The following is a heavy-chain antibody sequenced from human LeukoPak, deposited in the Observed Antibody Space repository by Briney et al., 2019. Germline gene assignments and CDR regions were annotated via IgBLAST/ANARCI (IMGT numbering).Heavy chain of an antibody. CDR1: GFTFNHYG. CDR3: ARDAQRGFDYSNSLQY. D-gene: IGHD4-11*01. J-gene: IGHJ4*02. CDR2: IRSDGTNK. V-gene: IGHV3-33*01. Sequence: PGGSLRLSCAAAGFTFNHYGMHWVRQAPGKGLEWVSVIRSDGTNKYYAASVKGRFTISRDDFDKTVYLQMSSLRPDDTGVYYCARDAQRGFDYSNSLQYWGQGTPVTVST.